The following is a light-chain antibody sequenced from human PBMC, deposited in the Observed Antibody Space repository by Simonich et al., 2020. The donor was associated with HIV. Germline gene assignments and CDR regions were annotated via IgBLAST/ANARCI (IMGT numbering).Light chain of an antibody. CDR1: SGSIASNY. CDR2: EVN. Sequence: NFMLTQPHSVSESPGKTVTISCTRSSGSIASNYVQWYQQRPGSAPTTVIYEVNHRPSVVPDRFSGSIVSSSNSASPPISGLKTEDEADYYCQSYDSSNWVFGGGTKLTVL. CDR3: QSYDSSNWV. J-gene: IGLJ3*02. V-gene: IGLV6-57*03.